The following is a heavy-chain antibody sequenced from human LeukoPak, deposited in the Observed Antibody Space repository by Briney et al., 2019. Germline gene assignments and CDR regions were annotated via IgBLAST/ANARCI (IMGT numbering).Heavy chain of an antibody. CDR1: GGSISSYY. Sequence: SSETLSLTCTVSGGSISSYYWSWIRQPPGKGLEWIGYIYYSGSTNYNPSLKSRVTISVDTSKNQFSLKLSSVTAADTAVYYCARIVVITTSFYFDYWGQGTLVTVSS. J-gene: IGHJ4*02. D-gene: IGHD3-22*01. V-gene: IGHV4-59*12. CDR3: ARIVVITTSFYFDY. CDR2: IYYSGST.